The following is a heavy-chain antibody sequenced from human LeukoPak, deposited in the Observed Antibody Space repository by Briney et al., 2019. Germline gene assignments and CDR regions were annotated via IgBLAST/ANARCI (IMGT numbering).Heavy chain of an antibody. V-gene: IGHV3-30*02. CDR3: AKVQRYGDYGGFGP. D-gene: IGHD4-17*01. Sequence: GGSLSLSCAASGFTFSSYGWHWVRQAPGKGLEWVAFIRYDGSNTYYADSVKGRFTITKDNSKNMLYLQMNRLRADDTAVYYCAKVQRYGDYGGFGPWGQGTLVTVSS. CDR1: GFTFSSYG. CDR2: IRYDGSNT. J-gene: IGHJ5*02.